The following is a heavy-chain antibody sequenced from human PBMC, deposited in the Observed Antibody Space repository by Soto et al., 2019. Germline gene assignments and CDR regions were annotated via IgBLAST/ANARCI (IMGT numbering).Heavy chain of an antibody. D-gene: IGHD2-15*01. CDR2: IIPIFGTA. J-gene: IGHJ6*02. CDR1: GGTFSSYA. Sequence: ASVKVSCKASGGTFSSYAIGWVRQAPGQGLEWMGGIIPIFGTANYAQKFQGRVTITADESTSTAYMELSSLRSEDTAVYYCARAVGGGSCCYYYGMDVWGQGTTVTVSS. V-gene: IGHV1-69*13. CDR3: ARAVGGGSCCYYYGMDV.